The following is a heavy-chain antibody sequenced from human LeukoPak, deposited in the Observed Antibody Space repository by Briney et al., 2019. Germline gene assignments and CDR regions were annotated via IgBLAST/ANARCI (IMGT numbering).Heavy chain of an antibody. V-gene: IGHV3-30-3*01. CDR1: GFTFSSHT. CDR2: ILYDGSNT. D-gene: IGHD3-3*01. Sequence: PGGSLRLSCAASGFTFSSHTIHWVRQAPGKGLEWVALILYDGSNTYYADSVKGRFTISRDNAKNSLYLQMNSLRAEDTAVYYCAREGGITIFGVPTGHDYWGQGTLVTVSS. CDR3: AREGGITIFGVPTGHDY. J-gene: IGHJ4*02.